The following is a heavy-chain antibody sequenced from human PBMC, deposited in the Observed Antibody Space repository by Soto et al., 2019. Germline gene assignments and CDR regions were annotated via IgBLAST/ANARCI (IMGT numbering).Heavy chain of an antibody. D-gene: IGHD5-12*01. J-gene: IGHJ6*02. V-gene: IGHV4-30-4*01. CDR2: IYYSGST. Sequence: PSETLSLTCTVSGGSISSGDYYWSWIRQPPGKGLEWIGYIYYSGSTYYNPSLKSRVTISVDTSKNQFSLKLSSVTAADTAVHYCARVPWDGYNPVYGMDVWGQGTTVTVSS. CDR1: GGSISSGDYY. CDR3: ARVPWDGYNPVYGMDV.